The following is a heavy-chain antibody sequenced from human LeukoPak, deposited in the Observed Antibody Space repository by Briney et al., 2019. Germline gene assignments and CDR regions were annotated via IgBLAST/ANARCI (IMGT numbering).Heavy chain of an antibody. D-gene: IGHD3-22*01. CDR2: ISSSSSYI. Sequence: GGSLRLSCAASGFTFSSYSINWVRQAPGKGLEWGSSISSSSSYIYYADSVKGRFTISTDNAKYSLDLQMNSLRVEDTALYYCARGSSGAGYYFDYWGLGTLVTVSS. V-gene: IGHV3-21*01. CDR3: ARGSSGAGYYFDY. CDR1: GFTFSSYS. J-gene: IGHJ4*02.